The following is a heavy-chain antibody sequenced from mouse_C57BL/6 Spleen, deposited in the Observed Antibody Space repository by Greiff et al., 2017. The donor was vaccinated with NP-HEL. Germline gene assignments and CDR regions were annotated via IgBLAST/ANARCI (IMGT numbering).Heavy chain of an antibody. CDR2: IRNKANGYTT. V-gene: IGHV7-3*01. Sequence: EVQRVESGGGLVQPGGSLSLSCAASGFTFTDYYMSWVRQPPGKALEWLGFIRNKANGYTTEYSASVKGRFTISRDNSQSILYLQMNALRAEDSATYYCARSTTVVDWYFDVWGTGTTVTVSS. J-gene: IGHJ1*03. CDR3: ARSTTVVDWYFDV. CDR1: GFTFTDYY. D-gene: IGHD1-1*01.